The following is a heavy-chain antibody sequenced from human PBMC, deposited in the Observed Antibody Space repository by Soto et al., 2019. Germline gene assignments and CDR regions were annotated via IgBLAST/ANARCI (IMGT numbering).Heavy chain of an antibody. Sequence: QVQLVQSGAEGKKPGSSVKVSCKASGYSFSSYYLHWVRQAPGHGLEWRGIINPSAGSTGYAEKFQGRLTMTRDTSTSTVYMELSSLRSEDTALYYCARDRVGYNSSWYWFDPWGQGTLFTVSS. CDR3: ARDRVGYNSSWYWFDP. J-gene: IGHJ5*02. D-gene: IGHD6-13*01. CDR1: GYSFSSYY. CDR2: INPSAGST. V-gene: IGHV1-46*01.